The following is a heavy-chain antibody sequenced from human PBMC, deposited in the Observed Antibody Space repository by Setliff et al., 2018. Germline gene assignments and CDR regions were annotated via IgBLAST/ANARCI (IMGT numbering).Heavy chain of an antibody. J-gene: IGHJ6*03. CDR1: GTTFNSHA. CDR2: IITAFGSA. V-gene: IGHV1-69*06. CDR3: ATSPKKVTGSDYYNYYMDV. D-gene: IGHD3-9*01. Sequence: SVKVSCKPSGTTFNSHAINWVRQAPGQGLEWMGRIITAFGSAISAQKFQDRVSITADRTTYTAYLELTSLTLEDTAVYYCATSPKKVTGSDYYNYYMDVWGKGTTVTVSS.